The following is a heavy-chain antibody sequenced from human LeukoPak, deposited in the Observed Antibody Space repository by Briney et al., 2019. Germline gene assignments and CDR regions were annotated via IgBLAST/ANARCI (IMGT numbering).Heavy chain of an antibody. Sequence: SETLSLTCTVSGGSISSGSYYWSWIRQPAGKGLEWIGRIYTSGSTNYNPSLKSRVTMSVDTSKNQFSLKLSSVTAANTAVYYCARPRKHDYYDMDVWGKGTTVTVSS. CDR2: IYTSGST. J-gene: IGHJ6*03. CDR3: ARPRKHDYYDMDV. V-gene: IGHV4-61*02. CDR1: GGSISSGSYY.